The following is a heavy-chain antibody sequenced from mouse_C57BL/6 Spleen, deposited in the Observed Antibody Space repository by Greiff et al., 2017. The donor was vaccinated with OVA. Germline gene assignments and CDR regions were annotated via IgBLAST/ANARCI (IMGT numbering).Heavy chain of an antibody. CDR1: GYTFTSYW. J-gene: IGHJ4*01. V-gene: IGHV1-55*01. Sequence: QVHVKQPGAELVKPGASVKMSCKASGYTFTSYWITWVKQRPGQGLEWIGDIYPGSGSTNYNEKFKSKATLTVDTSSSTAYMQLSSLTSEDSAVYYCARLYYDYDDAMDYWGQGTSVTVSS. D-gene: IGHD2-4*01. CDR3: ARLYYDYDDAMDY. CDR2: IYPGSGST.